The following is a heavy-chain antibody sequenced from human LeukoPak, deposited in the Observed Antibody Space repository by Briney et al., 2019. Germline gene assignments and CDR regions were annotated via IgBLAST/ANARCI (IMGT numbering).Heavy chain of an antibody. Sequence: RPGGSLRLSCAASGFTFSHYYMSWIRQAPGKGLEWISYISFGGNTAFYADSLQGRITISRVNTKNLVFIEINNLRAEDTAVYYCAKDYDRNEAAANFDSWGQGILVTVSS. D-gene: IGHD6-13*01. CDR3: AKDYDRNEAAANFDS. V-gene: IGHV3-11*04. CDR1: GFTFSHYY. CDR2: ISFGGNTA. J-gene: IGHJ5*01.